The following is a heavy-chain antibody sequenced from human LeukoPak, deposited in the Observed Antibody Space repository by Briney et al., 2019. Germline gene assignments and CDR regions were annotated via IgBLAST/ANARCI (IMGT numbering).Heavy chain of an antibody. CDR2: INPNSGGT. CDR3: ARVGYSYGYRGLYYYYMDV. Sequence: GASVKVSCKASGYTFTGYYMHWVRQAPGQGLEWMGWINPNSGGTNYAQKFQGRVTMTRDTSISTAYMELSRLRSDDTAVYYCARVGYSYGYRGLYYYYMDVWGKGTTVTVSS. D-gene: IGHD5-18*01. CDR1: GYTFTGYY. J-gene: IGHJ6*03. V-gene: IGHV1-2*02.